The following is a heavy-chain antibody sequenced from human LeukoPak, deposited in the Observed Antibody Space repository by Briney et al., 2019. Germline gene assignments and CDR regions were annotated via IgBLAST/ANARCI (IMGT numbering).Heavy chain of an antibody. D-gene: IGHD3-3*01. V-gene: IGHV3-74*01. Sequence: PGGSLRPSCAASGFTFSSYWMHWVRQAPGKGLVWVSRINSDGSSTSYADSVKGRFTISRDSSKNTLFLQMNSLRAEDTAVYYCARGVFTLDNWGQGTLVTVSS. CDR1: GFTFSSYW. CDR3: ARGVFTLDN. CDR2: INSDGSST. J-gene: IGHJ4*02.